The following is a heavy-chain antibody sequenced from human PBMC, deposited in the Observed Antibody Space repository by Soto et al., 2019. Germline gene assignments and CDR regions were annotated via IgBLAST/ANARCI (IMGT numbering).Heavy chain of an antibody. V-gene: IGHV3-30*18. J-gene: IGHJ3*02. Sequence: QVPLVESGGGVVQPGRSLRLSCAASGFTFSSYGMHWVRQAPGKGLEWVAVISYDGSNKYYADSVKDRFTISRDNSKNTLYLQMNSLRAEDTAVYYCAKDLRPTKWELLHDAFDIWGQGTMVTVSS. D-gene: IGHD1-26*01. CDR2: ISYDGSNK. CDR3: AKDLRPTKWELLHDAFDI. CDR1: GFTFSSYG.